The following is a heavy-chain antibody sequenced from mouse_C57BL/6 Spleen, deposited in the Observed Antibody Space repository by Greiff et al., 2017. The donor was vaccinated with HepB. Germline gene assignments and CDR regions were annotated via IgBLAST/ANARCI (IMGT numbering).Heavy chain of an antibody. CDR3: AASDYYGSFFDY. CDR2: IYSGDGDT. Sequence: QVQLQQSGAELVKPGASVKISCKASGYAFSSYWMNWVKQRPGKGLEWIGQIYSGDGDTNYNGKFKGKATLTVDTSSSTAYMQLSSLTSEDSAVYFCAASDYYGSFFDYWGQGTTLTVSS. CDR1: GYAFSSYW. V-gene: IGHV1-80*01. D-gene: IGHD1-1*01. J-gene: IGHJ2*01.